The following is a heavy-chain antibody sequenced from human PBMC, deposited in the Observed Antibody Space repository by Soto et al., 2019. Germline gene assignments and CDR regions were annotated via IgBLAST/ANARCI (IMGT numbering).Heavy chain of an antibody. J-gene: IGHJ4*02. CDR3: ARRWGAAFDY. V-gene: IGHV4-59*08. CDR2: ISYSGST. CDR1: GGSISSYY. D-gene: IGHD1-26*01. Sequence: SETLSLTCTVSGGSISSYYWSWIRQPPGKGLEWIGYISYSGSTHYSPSLKSRVSITVDTSNNQFSLKLSSVTAADTAVYYCARRWGAAFDYWGQGTLVTVSS.